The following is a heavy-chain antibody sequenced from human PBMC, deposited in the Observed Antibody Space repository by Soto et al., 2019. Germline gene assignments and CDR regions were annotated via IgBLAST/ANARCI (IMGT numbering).Heavy chain of an antibody. CDR1: GFTFSNYY. Sequence: EVQVVESGGGLVQPGGSLRLSCGASGFTFSNYYMHWVRQPPGKGPMWVSTIKDDGSTTSYADSVKGRFTISRDNAQNTLYLQMNSLRAEDTAVYYCARDWVSGLFDPWGQGTLVTVSS. V-gene: IGHV3-74*01. D-gene: IGHD6-19*01. CDR2: IKDDGSTT. CDR3: ARDWVSGLFDP. J-gene: IGHJ5*02.